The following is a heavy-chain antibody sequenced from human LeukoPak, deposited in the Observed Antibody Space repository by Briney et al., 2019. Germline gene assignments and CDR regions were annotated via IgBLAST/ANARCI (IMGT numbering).Heavy chain of an antibody. CDR1: GFTFSSYA. D-gene: IGHD2-15*01. J-gene: IGHJ4*02. Sequence: PGGSLRLSCAASGFTFSSYAMSWVRQAPGKGLEWVSGISRSGGSTFYADSVKGRFTISRDNSKDTLYLQMNSLRAEDTAVYYCARSGVAATGDYCGQGTLVTVSS. CDR3: ARSGVAATGDY. V-gene: IGHV3-23*01. CDR2: ISRSGGST.